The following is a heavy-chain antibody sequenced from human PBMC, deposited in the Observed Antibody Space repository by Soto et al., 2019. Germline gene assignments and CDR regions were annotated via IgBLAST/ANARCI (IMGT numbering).Heavy chain of an antibody. J-gene: IGHJ4*02. V-gene: IGHV3-30*18. D-gene: IGHD5-18*01. CDR1: GFTFSSYG. Sequence: GGSLRLSCAASGFTFSSYGMHWVRQAPGKGLEWVAVISYDGSNKYYADSVKGRFTISRDNSKNTLYLQMNSLRAEDTAVYYCAKDPEKLARWIQLWLHVDYWGQGTLVTVSS. CDR3: AKDPEKLARWIQLWLHVDY. CDR2: ISYDGSNK.